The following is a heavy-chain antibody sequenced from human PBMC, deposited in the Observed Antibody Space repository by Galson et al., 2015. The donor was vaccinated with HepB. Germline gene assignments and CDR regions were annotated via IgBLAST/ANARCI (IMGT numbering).Heavy chain of an antibody. CDR2: ISYDGNDK. Sequence: SLRLSCAASEFNFNIYAIHWVRQAPGKGLEWVAVISYDGNDKYYADSVKGRFTISRDNSKNTVSLQMNSLRAEDTAVYSCARDKRYGDFFFGMDVWGQGTTVIVSS. CDR3: ARDKRYGDFFFGMDV. V-gene: IGHV3-30-3*01. D-gene: IGHD4-17*01. CDR1: EFNFNIYA. J-gene: IGHJ6*02.